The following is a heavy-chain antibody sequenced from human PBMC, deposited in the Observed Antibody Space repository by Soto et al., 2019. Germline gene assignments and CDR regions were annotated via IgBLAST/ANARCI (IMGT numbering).Heavy chain of an antibody. Sequence: GGSLRLSCAVSGFTFDDNAMHWVRQAPEKGLEWVSGINWKSDIGYADSVKGRFTISRDNAENSLYLQMNSLRAEDTAVYYCGRGRSGQIVIFYWGQGTPVTVSS. J-gene: IGHJ4*02. D-gene: IGHD1-26*01. V-gene: IGHV3-9*01. CDR3: GRGRSGQIVIFY. CDR2: INWKSDI. CDR1: GFTFDDNA.